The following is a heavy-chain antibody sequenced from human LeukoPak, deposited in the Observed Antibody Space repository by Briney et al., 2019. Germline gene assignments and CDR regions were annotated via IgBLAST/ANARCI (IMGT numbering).Heavy chain of an antibody. CDR2: ISSSGSTI. CDR3: ASSSSGWTGSAFDI. Sequence: GGSLRLSCAASGFTFSDYYMSWIRQAPGKGLEWVSYISSSGSTIYYADSVKGRFTISRDNAKNSLYLQMNSLRAEDTAVYYCASSSSGWTGSAFDIWGQGTMVTVSS. CDR1: GFTFSDYY. D-gene: IGHD6-19*01. V-gene: IGHV3-11*01. J-gene: IGHJ3*02.